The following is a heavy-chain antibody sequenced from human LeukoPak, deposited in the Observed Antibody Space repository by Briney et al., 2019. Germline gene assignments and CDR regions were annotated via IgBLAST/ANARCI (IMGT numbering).Heavy chain of an antibody. V-gene: IGHV3-64D*06. J-gene: IGHJ4*02. CDR1: GFTFSSYA. D-gene: IGHD3-16*01. Sequence: RGALRLSCSASGFTFSSYAMHWVRQAPGKGLEYVSAISSNGGSTYYADSVKGRFTISRDNSKNTLYLQMSSLRAEDTAVYYCVKGGYDYVWGSPPGYWGQGTLVTVSS. CDR2: ISSNGGST. CDR3: VKGGYDYVWGSPPGY.